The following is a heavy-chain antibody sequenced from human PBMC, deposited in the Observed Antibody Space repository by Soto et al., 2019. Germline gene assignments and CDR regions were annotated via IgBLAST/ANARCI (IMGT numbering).Heavy chain of an antibody. Sequence: SETLSLTCAVSGYSISSGYYWGWIRQPPGKGLEWIGSIYHSGSTYYNPSLKSRVTISVDTSKNQFSLKLSSVTAADTAVYYCARDNQLGLAAGNWFDPWGQGTLVTVSS. CDR1: GYSISSGYY. CDR3: ARDNQLGLAAGNWFDP. V-gene: IGHV4-38-2*02. CDR2: IYHSGST. J-gene: IGHJ5*02. D-gene: IGHD6-13*01.